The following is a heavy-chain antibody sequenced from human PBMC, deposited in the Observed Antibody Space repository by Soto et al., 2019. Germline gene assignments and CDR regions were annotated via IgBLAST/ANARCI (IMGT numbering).Heavy chain of an antibody. Sequence: QVQLVQSGAEVKKPGASVKVSCKASGYTFTSYGISWVRQAPGQGREWMGWISPYNGNTNYEQKLKGRVNMTTDTSTSTAYMELRSLRSDDTAVYYCARDPRGIAAAGRRGYYFDYWGQGPLVTVSS. D-gene: IGHD6-13*01. CDR2: ISPYNGNT. CDR3: ARDPRGIAAAGRRGYYFDY. J-gene: IGHJ4*02. V-gene: IGHV1-18*01. CDR1: GYTFTSYG.